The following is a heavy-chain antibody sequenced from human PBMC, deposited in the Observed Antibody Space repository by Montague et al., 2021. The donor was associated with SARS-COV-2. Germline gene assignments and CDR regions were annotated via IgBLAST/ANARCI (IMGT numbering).Heavy chain of an antibody. J-gene: IGHJ4*02. Sequence: SQTLSLTCTVSGGSISSGDYYWSWIRQPPGRGLEWIGYIYYSGSTYYNPSLKSRVTISVDTSKNQFSLKLSSVTAADTAVYYCARGFGTYYTNFWSISSIGGFDYWGQGTLVTVSS. CDR2: IYYSGST. CDR1: GGSISSGDYY. D-gene: IGHD3-10*01. CDR3: ARGFGTYYTNFWSISSIGGFDY. V-gene: IGHV4-30-4*01.